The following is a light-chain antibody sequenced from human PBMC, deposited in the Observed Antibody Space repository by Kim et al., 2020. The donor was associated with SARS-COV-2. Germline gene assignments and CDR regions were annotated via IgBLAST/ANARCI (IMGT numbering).Light chain of an antibody. V-gene: IGLV1-51*01. CDR3: GTWDSSLSAV. CDR1: SSNIGNNY. Sequence: PGQKVTLSCSGSSSNIGNNYVSWYQQLPVTAPKRLIYDNNKRPSGIPDRFSGAKSGTSATLGITGLQTGDEADYYCGTWDSSLSAVFGGGTQLTVL. J-gene: IGLJ2*01. CDR2: DNN.